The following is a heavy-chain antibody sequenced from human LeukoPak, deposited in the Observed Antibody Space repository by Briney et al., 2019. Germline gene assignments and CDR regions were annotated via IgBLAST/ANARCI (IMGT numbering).Heavy chain of an antibody. CDR3: ARSRSGYSYDHAAFDI. CDR2: IYYSGST. Sequence: PSETLSLTCTVSGGSISSYYWSWIRQPPGKGLEWIGYIYYSGSTNYSPSLKSRVTISVDTSRNQFSLKLSSVTAADTAVYYCARSRSGYSYDHAAFDIWGQGTMVTVSS. CDR1: GGSISSYY. D-gene: IGHD5-18*01. V-gene: IGHV4-59*01. J-gene: IGHJ3*02.